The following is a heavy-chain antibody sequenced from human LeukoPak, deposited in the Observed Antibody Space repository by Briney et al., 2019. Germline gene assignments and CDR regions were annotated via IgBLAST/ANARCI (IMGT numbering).Heavy chain of an antibody. D-gene: IGHD6-19*01. CDR3: ARLFSRGWEYHFGLDV. J-gene: IGHJ6*02. CDR1: GGSISTDSSY. V-gene: IGHV4-39*01. Sequence: SETLSLTCTVSGGSISTDSSYWAWIRQRPGKGREWIGSIYYSGSTYYSSSLKSRVTLSVDTSKNQFSLKMSSVTAADTAVFYCARLFSRGWEYHFGLDVWGQGTTVTVS. CDR2: IYYSGST.